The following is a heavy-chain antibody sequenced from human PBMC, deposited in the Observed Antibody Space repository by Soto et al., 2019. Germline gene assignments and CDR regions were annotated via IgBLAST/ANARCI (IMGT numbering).Heavy chain of an antibody. CDR1: GFTFDDYA. J-gene: IGHJ4*02. D-gene: IGHD6-19*01. CDR3: AKDRGLVLSFYFDY. V-gene: IGHV3-9*01. CDR2: ISWNSGSI. Sequence: EVQLVESGGGLVQPGRSLRLSCAASGFTFDDYAMNWVRQAPGKGLEWVSGISWNSGSIGYADYVKGRFTISRDNAKNSLYLQMNRLRAEDTALYYCAKDRGLVLSFYFDYWGQGTLVTVSS.